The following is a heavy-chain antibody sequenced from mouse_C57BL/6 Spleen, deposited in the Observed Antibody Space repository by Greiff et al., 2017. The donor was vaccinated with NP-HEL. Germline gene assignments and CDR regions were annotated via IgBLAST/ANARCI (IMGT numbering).Heavy chain of an antibody. CDR1: GYTFTDYY. V-gene: IGHV1-26*01. CDR2: INPNNGGT. CDR3: ARSLLYSSFDY. J-gene: IGHJ2*01. D-gene: IGHD2-12*01. Sequence: VQLQQSGPELVKPGASVKISCKASGYTFTDYYMNWVKQSHGKSLEWIGDINPNNGGTSYNQKFKGKATLTVDKSSSTAYMELRSLTSEDSAVYYCARSLLYSSFDYWGQGTTLTVSS.